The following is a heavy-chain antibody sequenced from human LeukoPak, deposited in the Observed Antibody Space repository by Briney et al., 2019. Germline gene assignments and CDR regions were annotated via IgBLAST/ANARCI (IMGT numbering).Heavy chain of an antibody. V-gene: IGHV1-2*02. CDR2: INPNSGGT. CDR3: ARDPTYSGLYYFDY. Sequence: ASVKVSCKASGYTFTGYYMHWVRQAPGQGLEWRGWINPNSGGTNYAQKFQGRVTMTRDTSISTAYMELSRLRSDDTAVYYCARDPTYSGLYYFDYWGQGTLVTVSS. CDR1: GYTFTGYY. J-gene: IGHJ4*02. D-gene: IGHD5-12*01.